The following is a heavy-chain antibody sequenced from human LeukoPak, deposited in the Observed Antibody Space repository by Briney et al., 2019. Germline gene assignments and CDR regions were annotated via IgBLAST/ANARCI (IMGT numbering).Heavy chain of an antibody. D-gene: IGHD6-13*01. CDR1: GDSISSSTYY. CDR2: IYYSGST. V-gene: IGHV4-61*01. Sequence: SETLSLTCTVSGDSISSSTYYWSWIRQPPGKGLEWIGYIYYSGSTNYNPSLKSRVTISVDTSKNQFSLKLSSVTAADTAVYYCARGGGVGRILAAAGPRRDWYFDLWGRGTLVTVSS. J-gene: IGHJ2*01. CDR3: ARGGGVGRILAAAGPRRDWYFDL.